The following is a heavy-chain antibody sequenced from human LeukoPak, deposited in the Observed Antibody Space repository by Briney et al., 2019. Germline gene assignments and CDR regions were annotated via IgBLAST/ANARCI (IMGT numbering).Heavy chain of an antibody. CDR2: VYQSGST. Sequence: SETLSLTCAVSGGSIGSSNWWSWVRQPPGKGLEWIGEVYQSGSTNYNPSLKNRVTISIDTSKNQFSLKLNSMTAADTAVYYCARGEGARDGYNYEGPFYFDYWGQGTLVTVSS. CDR3: ARGEGARDGYNYEGPFYFDY. J-gene: IGHJ4*02. CDR1: GGSIGSSNW. D-gene: IGHD5-24*01. V-gene: IGHV4-4*02.